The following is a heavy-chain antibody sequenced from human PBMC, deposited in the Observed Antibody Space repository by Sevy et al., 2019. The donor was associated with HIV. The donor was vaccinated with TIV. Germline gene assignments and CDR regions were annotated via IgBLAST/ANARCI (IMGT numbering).Heavy chain of an antibody. D-gene: IGHD3-10*01. J-gene: IGHJ3*02. CDR2: ISSSSNYI. V-gene: IGHV3-21*01. CDR3: AGDRREMVKGADDSFHI. Sequence: GGSLRLSCIASGFTFSRSSMNWVRQAPGKGLEWVSSISSSSNYIYYADSMKGRFTISRDNAKNSLYLPMNSLRAEDTAVYYCAGDRREMVKGADDSFHIWGQGTMVTVSS. CDR1: GFTFSRSS.